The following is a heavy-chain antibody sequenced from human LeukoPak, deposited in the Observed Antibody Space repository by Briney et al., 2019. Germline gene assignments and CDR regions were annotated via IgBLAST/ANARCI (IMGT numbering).Heavy chain of an antibody. J-gene: IGHJ4*02. D-gene: IGHD3-22*01. CDR2: ISYDGSNK. V-gene: IGHV3-30*18. Sequence: GRSLRLSCAASGFTFSSYGMHWVRQAPGKGLEWVAVISYDGSNKYYADSVKGRFTISRDNSKNTLYLQMNSLRAEDTAVYYYAKLSDSSGADYWGQGTLVTVSS. CDR1: GFTFSSYG. CDR3: AKLSDSSGADY.